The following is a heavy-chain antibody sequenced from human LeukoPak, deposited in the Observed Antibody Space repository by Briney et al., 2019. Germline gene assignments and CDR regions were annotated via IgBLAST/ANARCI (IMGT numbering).Heavy chain of an antibody. V-gene: IGHV1-2*02. CDR3: ASGPDYRSSWRDYYFDY. CDR1: GYIFTDYY. D-gene: IGHD6-13*01. Sequence: GASVKVSCKASGYIFTDYYIHWVRQAPGQGLEWMGWINPHSGGTNYAQQFQGRVSMTRDTSITTAYMELSRLRSDDTAVYYCASGPDYRSSWRDYYFDYWGQGTLVTVSS. CDR2: INPHSGGT. J-gene: IGHJ4*02.